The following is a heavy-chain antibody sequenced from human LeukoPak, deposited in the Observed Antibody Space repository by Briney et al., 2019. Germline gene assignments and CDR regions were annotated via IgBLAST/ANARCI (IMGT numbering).Heavy chain of an antibody. CDR3: ARTRYSSSSGPCNWFDP. CDR1: GYSFTSYW. CDR2: IYPGDSDT. Sequence: GESLKISCKGSGYSFTSYWIGWVRQMPGKGLEWMGIIYPGDSDTRYSPSFQGQVTISADKSISTAYLQWSSLKASDTAMYYCARTRYSSSSGPCNWFDPWGQGTLVTVSS. V-gene: IGHV5-51*01. J-gene: IGHJ5*02. D-gene: IGHD6-6*01.